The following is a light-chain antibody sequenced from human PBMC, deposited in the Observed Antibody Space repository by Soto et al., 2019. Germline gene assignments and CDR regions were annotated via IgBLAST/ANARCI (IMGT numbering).Light chain of an antibody. Sequence: EIVLTQSPGTLSVSPGERASFSCRASQSLSSNYLAWYQQKPGQAPRLLIFGASSRASGIPDRFSASGSGTDFTLTISRLEPEDFAVYFCQHYGGSPPTFGGGTKVEIK. CDR2: GAS. J-gene: IGKJ4*01. CDR1: QSLSSNY. CDR3: QHYGGSPPT. V-gene: IGKV3-20*01.